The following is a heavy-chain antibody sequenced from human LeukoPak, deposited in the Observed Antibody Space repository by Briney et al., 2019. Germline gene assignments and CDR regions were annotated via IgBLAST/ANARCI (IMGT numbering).Heavy chain of an antibody. V-gene: IGHV3-74*01. Sequence: GGSLRLSCAASGFTFSTYWMHWVRQAPGKGLVWVSRIKSDGSTDYADSVKGRFTISRDNAKNTVSLQMNSLRPEDTGVYYCARAPSEIGGYYPEYFRHWGQGTLVTVSS. CDR1: GFTFSTYW. D-gene: IGHD3-22*01. CDR3: ARAPSEIGGYYPEYFRH. CDR2: IKSDGST. J-gene: IGHJ1*01.